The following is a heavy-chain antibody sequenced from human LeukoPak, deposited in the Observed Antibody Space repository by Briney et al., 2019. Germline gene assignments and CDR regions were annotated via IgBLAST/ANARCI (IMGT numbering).Heavy chain of an antibody. CDR1: GGSISSYY. Sequence: PSETLSLTCTVSGGSISSYYWSWIRQPAGKGLEWIGRIYTSGSTNYNPSLKSRVTMSVDTSKNQFSLKLSSVTAADTAVYYCARGRTGTTRFDWFDPWGQGTLVTVSS. D-gene: IGHD1-1*01. V-gene: IGHV4-4*07. CDR2: IYTSGST. J-gene: IGHJ5*02. CDR3: ARGRTGTTRFDWFDP.